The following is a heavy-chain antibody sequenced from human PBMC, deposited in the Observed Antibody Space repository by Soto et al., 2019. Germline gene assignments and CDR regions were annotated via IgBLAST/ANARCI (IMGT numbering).Heavy chain of an antibody. Sequence: QVQLVQSGAEVKKPGASVKVSCKTSGFTFTNYYINWVRQAPGQGLEVMGWIGAYSGNTNYAQNLQGRVTMTTDTSASTAYLELRSLRSDDTAVYFCARGDTYYVNWYFDYWGQGTLVTVSS. J-gene: IGHJ4*02. V-gene: IGHV1-18*01. D-gene: IGHD1-1*01. CDR2: IGAYSGNT. CDR1: GFTFTNYY. CDR3: ARGDTYYVNWYFDY.